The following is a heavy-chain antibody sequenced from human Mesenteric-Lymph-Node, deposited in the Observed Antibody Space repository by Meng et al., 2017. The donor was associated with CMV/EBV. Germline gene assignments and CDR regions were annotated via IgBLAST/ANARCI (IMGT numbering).Heavy chain of an antibody. CDR1: GGSVSSGDYS. CDR3: ARYLYYCTTTRCSQGGFDP. Sequence: SETLSLTCTVSGGSVSSGDYSWNWIRQSPERGLEWIGYIYYTGGTNYNPSLKSRLTISVDTSKNQFSLKLNSVTAADTAVYYCARYLYYCTTTRCSQGGFDPWGQGTLVTVSS. J-gene: IGHJ5*01. D-gene: IGHD2-2*01. V-gene: IGHV4-61*08. CDR2: IYYTGGT.